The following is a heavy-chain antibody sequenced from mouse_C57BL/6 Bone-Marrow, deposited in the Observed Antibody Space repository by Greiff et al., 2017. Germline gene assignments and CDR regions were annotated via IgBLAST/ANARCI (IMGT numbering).Heavy chain of an antibody. CDR1: GYTFTSYW. CDR2: IYPTSGRT. Sequence: QVQLQQPGAELVKPGASVKMSCKASGYTFTSYWITWVKQRPGQGLEWIGDIYPTSGRTNYNEKFKSKAILTVDTSSNTAYMQLSSLTSEDSAVFYCARSGPLGRIFYYWGQGTTLTVSS. D-gene: IGHD4-1*01. J-gene: IGHJ2*01. CDR3: ARSGPLGRIFYY. V-gene: IGHV1-55*01.